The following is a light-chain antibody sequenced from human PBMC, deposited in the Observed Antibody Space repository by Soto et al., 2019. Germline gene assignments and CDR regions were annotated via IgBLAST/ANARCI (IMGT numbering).Light chain of an antibody. J-gene: IGKJ1*01. CDR2: GAS. CDR1: QSVSSSY. V-gene: IGKV3-20*01. Sequence: ESVLTQSPGTMSLSPGERATLSCRASQSVSSSYAACYQQKPGQAPRLLFYGASSSAAGLPERFSGSWSGTVFPLTISILEPDVFAVYCCQRYSRSRTFGQGTKVDIK. CDR3: QRYSRSRT.